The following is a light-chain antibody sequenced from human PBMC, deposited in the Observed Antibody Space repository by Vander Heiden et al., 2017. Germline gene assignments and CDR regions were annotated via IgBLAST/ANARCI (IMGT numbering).Light chain of an antibody. J-gene: IGKJ4*01. Sequence: DVVMTQSRLSLPVTLGQPASISCRSSQSFVYSDGNTYWNWFPPRPGQSPRRLICKVSNRDSGVPHKFCRSRSGTDYTLKIIRVEAEDVGVYYCMQRTHWPPVTFGAGTKVEIK. CDR3: MQRTHWPPVT. CDR1: QSFVYSDGNTY. CDR2: KVS. V-gene: IGKV2-30*01.